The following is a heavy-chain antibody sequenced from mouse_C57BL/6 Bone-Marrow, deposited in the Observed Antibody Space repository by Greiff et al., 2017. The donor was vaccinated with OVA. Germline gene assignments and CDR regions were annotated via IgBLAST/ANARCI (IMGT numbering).Heavy chain of an antibody. CDR1: GYTFTDYY. CDR3: ARSYYGSSYAWFAY. J-gene: IGHJ3*01. Sequence: VQLQQSGPVLVKPGASVKMSCKASGYTFTDYYMNWVKQSHGKSLEWIGVINPYNGGTSSNQKFKGKATLTVDKSSSTAYMELNSLTSEDSAVYYCARSYYGSSYAWFAYWGQGTLVTVSA. CDR2: INPYNGGT. D-gene: IGHD1-1*01. V-gene: IGHV1-19*01.